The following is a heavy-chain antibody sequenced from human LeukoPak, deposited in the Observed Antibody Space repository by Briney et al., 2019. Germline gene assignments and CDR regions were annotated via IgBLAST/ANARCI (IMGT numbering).Heavy chain of an antibody. CDR2: IKQDGSEK. D-gene: IGHD2-8*01. Sequence: GGSLRLSCAASGFTFSSYWMSWVRQAPGKGLEWVANIKQDGSEKYYVDSVKGRFTISRDNAKNSLYLQMNSLRAEDTAVYYCARLYAIPSYYYYYYLDVWGKGTTVTVSS. V-gene: IGHV3-7*01. CDR1: GFTFSSYW. J-gene: IGHJ6*03. CDR3: ARLYAIPSYYYYYYLDV.